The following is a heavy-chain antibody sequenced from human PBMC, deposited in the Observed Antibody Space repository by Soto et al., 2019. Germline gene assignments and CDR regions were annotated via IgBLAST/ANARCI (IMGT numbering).Heavy chain of an antibody. V-gene: IGHV4-4*02. CDR3: ARGDSGYDPLDY. Sequence: QVQLQESGPGLVKPSGTLSLTCAVSGGSISSSNWWSWVRQPPGKGLEWIGEIYHRGSTNYNPSLRRRVTISVDKSKHQCSLNLSSVTGADTALYYCARGDSGYDPLDYWGQGTLVTVSS. CDR1: GGSISSSNW. D-gene: IGHD5-12*01. CDR2: IYHRGST. J-gene: IGHJ4*02.